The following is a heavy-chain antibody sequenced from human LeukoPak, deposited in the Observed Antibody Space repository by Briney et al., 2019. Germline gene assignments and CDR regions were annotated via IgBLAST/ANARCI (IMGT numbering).Heavy chain of an antibody. CDR3: AGAPDLRGTGTLPFDY. CDR1: GFTFSSFA. D-gene: IGHD1-7*01. V-gene: IGHV3-30*01. Sequence: GGSLRLSCAASGFTFSSFAMHWVRQAPGKGLEWVAVTSYEGSNKYYSDSVKGRFTSPRDNSKSTLYLQMNSLRAEDTAVYYCAGAPDLRGTGTLPFDYWGQGTLVTVSS. CDR2: TSYEGSNK. J-gene: IGHJ4*02.